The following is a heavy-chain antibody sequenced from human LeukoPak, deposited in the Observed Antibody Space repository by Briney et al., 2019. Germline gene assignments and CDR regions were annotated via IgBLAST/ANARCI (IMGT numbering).Heavy chain of an antibody. CDR3: ARDSQQQLDADGAFDI. D-gene: IGHD6-13*01. Sequence: PGGSLRLSCAASGFTFSSYEMNWVRQAPGKGLEWVSYISSSGSTIYYADSVKGRFTISRDNAKNSLYLQMNSLRAEDTAVYYCARDSQQQLDADGAFDIWGQGTMVTVSS. V-gene: IGHV3-48*03. J-gene: IGHJ3*02. CDR2: ISSSGSTI. CDR1: GFTFSSYE.